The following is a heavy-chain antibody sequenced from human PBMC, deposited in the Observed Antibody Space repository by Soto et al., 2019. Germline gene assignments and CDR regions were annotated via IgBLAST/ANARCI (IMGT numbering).Heavy chain of an antibody. V-gene: IGHV3-30*18. D-gene: IGHD2-15*01. J-gene: IGHJ6*02. Sequence: QVQLVESGGGVVQPGRSLRLSCAASGFTFSSYGMHWVRQAPGKGLEWVAVISYDESDIYYSDSLKGRFTISRDNSKNTLYLQMGSLRPEDTAVYYCTKDTGYCRGGRCYSTPYYCYYYGMDAWGQGTTVTVSS. CDR1: GFTFSSYG. CDR2: ISYDESDI. CDR3: TKDTGYCRGGRCYSTPYYCYYYGMDA.